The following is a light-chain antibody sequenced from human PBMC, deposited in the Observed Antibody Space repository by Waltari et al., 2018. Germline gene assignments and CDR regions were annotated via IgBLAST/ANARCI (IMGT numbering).Light chain of an antibody. CDR3: QTGGHGTWV. J-gene: IGLJ3*02. V-gene: IGLV4-69*01. CDR1: SGHSSNV. Sequence: QLVLTQSPSASASLGASVKLTCTLSSGHSSNVIAWHQQQPEKGPRYLMKVNSDGSRSKGDEIPDRFSGSSSGAERYLTIASVQSEDEADYYCQTGGHGTWVFGGGTKLTVL. CDR2: VNSDGSR.